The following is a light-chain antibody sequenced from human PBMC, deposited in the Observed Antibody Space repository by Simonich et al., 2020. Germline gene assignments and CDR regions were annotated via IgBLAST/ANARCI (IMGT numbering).Light chain of an antibody. J-gene: IGLJ3*02. Sequence: QSALTQPASVSGSPGQSITISCTGTSSDVGGYNYVSWYQQHPGKAPKLMIYDVGKPPSWVSNRFSGSKSGNTASLTISGLQAEDEADYYCSSYTSSSTWVFGGGTKLTVL. CDR1: SSDVGGYNY. V-gene: IGLV2-14*01. CDR3: SSYTSSSTWV. CDR2: DVG.